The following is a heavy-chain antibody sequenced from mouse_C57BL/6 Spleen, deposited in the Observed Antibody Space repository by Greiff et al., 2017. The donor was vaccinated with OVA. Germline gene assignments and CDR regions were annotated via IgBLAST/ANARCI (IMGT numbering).Heavy chain of an antibody. J-gene: IGHJ1*03. CDR3: TRSPYYYGSSYVWNFDV. Sequence: VQLQQSGTVLARPGASVKMSCKTSGYTFTSYWMHWVKQRPGQGLEWIGAIYPGNSDTSYNQKFKGKAKLTAVTSASTAYMELSSLTNEDSAVYYCTRSPYYYGSSYVWNFDVWGTGTTVTVSS. CDR1: GYTFTSYW. CDR2: IYPGNSDT. V-gene: IGHV1-5*01. D-gene: IGHD1-1*01.